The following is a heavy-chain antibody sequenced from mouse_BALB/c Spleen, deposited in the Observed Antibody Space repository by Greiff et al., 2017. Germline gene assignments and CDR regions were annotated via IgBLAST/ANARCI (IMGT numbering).Heavy chain of an antibody. J-gene: IGHJ4*01. CDR3: NHYYYGSSYAMDY. D-gene: IGHD1-1*01. Sequence: EVQLQQSGAELVRSGASVKLSCTASGFNIKDYYMHWVKQRPEQGLEWIGWIDPENGDTEYAPKFQGKATMTADTSSNTAYLQLSSLTSEDTAVYYCNHYYYGSSYAMDYWGQGTSVTVSS. V-gene: IGHV14-4*02. CDR1: GFNIKDYY. CDR2: IDPENGDT.